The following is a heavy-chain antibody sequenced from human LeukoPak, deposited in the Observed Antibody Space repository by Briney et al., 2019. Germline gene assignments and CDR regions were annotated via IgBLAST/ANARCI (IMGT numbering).Heavy chain of an antibody. Sequence: GVTLRLSCAASGFTFSSYAMRWVPQAPGKGLEWVSAISGSGASTYYADSVKGRFTISRDNSKNTLYLQMNSLRAEDTAVYYCAKDRTTVVPFDYWGQGTLVTVSS. CDR1: GFTFSSYA. J-gene: IGHJ4*02. CDR2: ISGSGAST. V-gene: IGHV3-23*01. CDR3: AKDRTTVVPFDY. D-gene: IGHD4-23*01.